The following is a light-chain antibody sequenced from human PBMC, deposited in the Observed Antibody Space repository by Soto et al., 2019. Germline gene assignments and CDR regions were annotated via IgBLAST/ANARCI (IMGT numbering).Light chain of an antibody. CDR3: QQYGSSPPYT. J-gene: IGKJ2*01. Sequence: EIVLTQSPGTLSLSPGERATLSCRASQSVSSSYLAWHQQKPGQAPRLLIYGASSRATGIPDRFSGSGSGTDFTLTISRREPEDFAVYYCQQYGSSPPYTFGQGTKLEIK. CDR2: GAS. V-gene: IGKV3-20*01. CDR1: QSVSSSY.